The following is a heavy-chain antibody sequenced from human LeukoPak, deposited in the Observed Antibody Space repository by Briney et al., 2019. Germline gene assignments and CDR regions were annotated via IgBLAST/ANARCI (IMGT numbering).Heavy chain of an antibody. Sequence: PSETLSLTCIVSGDSISSSSYYWVWIPQPPGKGLEWIGSISYSGSAYYNPPLKSRVTISVDTSNNQYSLNLSSVTAADTAVYYCARHKNSGVTTSYYFDYWGQGTLVTVSS. J-gene: IGHJ4*02. CDR2: ISYSGSA. CDR1: GDSISSSSYY. D-gene: IGHD5-12*01. V-gene: IGHV4-39*01. CDR3: ARHKNSGVTTSYYFDY.